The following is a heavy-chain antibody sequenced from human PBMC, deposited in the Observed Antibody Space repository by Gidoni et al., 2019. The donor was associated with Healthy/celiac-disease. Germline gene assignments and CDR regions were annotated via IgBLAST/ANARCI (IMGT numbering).Heavy chain of an antibody. CDR1: ARTFSSYA. V-gene: IGHV1-69*01. Sequence: QVQLVQSGAEVKKPGSSVKVSCKASARTFSSYAISWVRQAPGQGLEWMGGIIPIFGTANYAQKFQGRVTITADESTSTAYMELSSLRSEDTAVYYCASSTTVTTPPGGYYYYGMDVWGQGTTVTVSS. CDR3: ASSTTVTTPPGGYYYYGMDV. D-gene: IGHD4-4*01. J-gene: IGHJ6*02. CDR2: IIPIFGTA.